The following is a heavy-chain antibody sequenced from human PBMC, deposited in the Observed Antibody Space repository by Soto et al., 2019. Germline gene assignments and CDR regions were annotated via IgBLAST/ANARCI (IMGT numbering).Heavy chain of an antibody. CDR3: SRQLIKYCSGGSCYSGYNWFDP. J-gene: IGHJ5*02. CDR2: IYYSGST. V-gene: IGHV4-30-4*01. D-gene: IGHD2-15*01. CDR1: GGSISSGDYY. Sequence: SETLSLTCTVSGGSISSGDYYWSWIRQPPGKGLEWIGYIYYSGSTYYNKSLKSQVTISVDTSKNQFSLKLSSVTAADSALYYCSRQLIKYCSGGSCYSGYNWFDPWGQGTLVTVSS.